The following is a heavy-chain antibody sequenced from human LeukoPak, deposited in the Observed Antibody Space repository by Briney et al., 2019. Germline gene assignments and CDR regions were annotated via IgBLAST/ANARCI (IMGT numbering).Heavy chain of an antibody. Sequence: PSGTLSLTCTISGGSVSDYYWSWIRQSPGKGLEWIGYIYYTGSTTYNPSLKSRVTISADTSKNQFSLKLSSVTAADTAVYYCASRKLGNDYWGQGTLVTVSS. CDR2: IYYTGST. J-gene: IGHJ4*02. D-gene: IGHD7-27*01. V-gene: IGHV4-59*02. CDR1: GGSVSDYY. CDR3: ASRKLGNDY.